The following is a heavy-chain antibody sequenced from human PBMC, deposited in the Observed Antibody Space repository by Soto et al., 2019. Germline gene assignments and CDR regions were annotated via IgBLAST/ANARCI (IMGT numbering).Heavy chain of an antibody. D-gene: IGHD2-21*02. CDR1: GGSISSGGYY. Sequence: QVQLQESGPGLVKPSQTLSLTCTVSGGSISSGGYYWSWIRQHPGKGLEWIGYIYYSGSTYYNPCLKSRVTLSVDTSKNQFSLKLSSVTAADTAVYCCARTLGGDCYFDYWGQGTLVTVSS. J-gene: IGHJ4*02. V-gene: IGHV4-31*03. CDR2: IYYSGST. CDR3: ARTLGGDCYFDY.